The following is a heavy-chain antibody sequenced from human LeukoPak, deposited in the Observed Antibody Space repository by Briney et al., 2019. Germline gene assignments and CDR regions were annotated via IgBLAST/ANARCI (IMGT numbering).Heavy chain of an antibody. J-gene: IGHJ4*02. CDR1: GFTFTSYA. V-gene: IGHV3-23*01. Sequence: GGSLRLSCGASGFTFTSYAMSWVRQAPRRGLEWVSGISGGGGSAFYADSVKGRFTISRDNSKNTLYLQMNSLRAEDTAVYYCAKDLHWGQGTLATVSS. CDR3: AKDLH. CDR2: ISGGGGSA.